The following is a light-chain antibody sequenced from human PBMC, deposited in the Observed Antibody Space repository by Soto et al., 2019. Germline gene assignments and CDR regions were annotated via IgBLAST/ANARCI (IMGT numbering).Light chain of an antibody. CDR1: QSVSIW. CDR3: PQFKTSPWT. Sequence: DIGVSQSPSTLSATGEDRVAISGRASQSVSIWLAWYQQKPGRAPKLLIYKSSILESGVPSRFSGSGSGTEFTLTISSLQPDDFATYYCPQFKTSPWTFCQGAKADI. CDR2: KSS. V-gene: IGKV1-5*03. J-gene: IGKJ1*01.